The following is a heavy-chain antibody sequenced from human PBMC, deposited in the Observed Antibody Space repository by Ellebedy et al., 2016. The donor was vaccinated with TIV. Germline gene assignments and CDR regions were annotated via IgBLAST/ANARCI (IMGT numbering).Heavy chain of an antibody. D-gene: IGHD2-21*01. J-gene: IGHJ5*02. CDR1: GYTFTGYY. CDR2: INPNSGGT. CDR3: ARGCLGAIFEPEYNWFDP. Sequence: AASVKVSCKASGYTFTGYYMHWVRQAPGQGLEWMGWINPNSGGTNYAQKFQGWVTMTRDTSISTAYMELSRLRSDDTAVYYCARGCLGAIFEPEYNWFDPWGQGTLVTVSS. V-gene: IGHV1-2*04.